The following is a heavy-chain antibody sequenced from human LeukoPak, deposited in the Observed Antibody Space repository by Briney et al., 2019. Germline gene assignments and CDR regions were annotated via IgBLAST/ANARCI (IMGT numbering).Heavy chain of an antibody. D-gene: IGHD6-13*01. J-gene: IGHJ4*02. CDR2: IYSSGST. V-gene: IGHV4-59*10. Sequence: PSETLSLTCAVYGGSFSGYYWSWIRQPAGKGLEWIGRIYSSGSTNYNPSLKSRLTMSVDTSKNQFSLKLSSVTAADTAIYYCARGNSSSWPLDYWGQGTLVTVSS. CDR1: GGSFSGYY. CDR3: ARGNSSSWPLDY.